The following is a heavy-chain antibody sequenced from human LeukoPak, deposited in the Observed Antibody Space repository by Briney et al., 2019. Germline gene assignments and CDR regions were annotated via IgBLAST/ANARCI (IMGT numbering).Heavy chain of an antibody. J-gene: IGHJ6*02. CDR3: AKEGNYDFWSGFSYGMDI. CDR1: GITFSSFA. D-gene: IGHD3-3*01. CDR2: ISGSGDNT. V-gene: IGHV3-23*01. Sequence: PGGSLRLSCAASGITFSSFAMTWVRQAPGKGLEWVSAISGSGDNTYYADSVKGRFTISRDNSKNTLYLQMNSLRAEDTAVYYCAKEGNYDFWSGFSYGMDIWGQGTTVSVSS.